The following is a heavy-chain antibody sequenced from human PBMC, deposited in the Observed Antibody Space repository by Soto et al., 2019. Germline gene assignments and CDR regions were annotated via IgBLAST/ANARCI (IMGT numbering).Heavy chain of an antibody. J-gene: IGHJ6*02. CDR1: GFTFRNYG. Sequence: PGGSLTLSCAPSGFTFRNYGMRWVRQAPGKGXEWLAFISRDGSKKYNAESVKGRFTISRDNAKNTMYLQMDGLRVEDTAVYYCAKDSEVVTGKDYYYGVEVWGQGTTVTVSS. CDR2: ISRDGSKK. V-gene: IGHV3-30*18. CDR3: AKDSEVVTGKDYYYGVEV. D-gene: IGHD2-21*02.